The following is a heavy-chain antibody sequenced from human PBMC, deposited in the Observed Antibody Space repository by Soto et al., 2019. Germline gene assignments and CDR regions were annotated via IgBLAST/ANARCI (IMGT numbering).Heavy chain of an antibody. V-gene: IGHV4-39*01. CDR1: GGSISSSSYY. CDR2: IYYSGST. Sequence: QLQLQESGPGLVTPSDTLSLTCTVSGGSISSSSYYWGWIRQPPGKGLEWIGSIYYSGSTYYNPSLKSRVSISGDTSKNQFSLKLSSVTAADTAVYYCAGLGGSYRSWFGPWGQGTLVTVSS. CDR3: AGLGGSYRSWFGP. D-gene: IGHD1-26*01. J-gene: IGHJ5*02.